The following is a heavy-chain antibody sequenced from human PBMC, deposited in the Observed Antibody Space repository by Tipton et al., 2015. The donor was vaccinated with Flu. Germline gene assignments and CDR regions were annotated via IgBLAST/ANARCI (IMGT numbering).Heavy chain of an antibody. J-gene: IGHJ6*02. D-gene: IGHD2-2*01. CDR1: GFTVTSSY. CDR2: IYGGGTT. Sequence: SLTLSCAAPGFTVTSSYMSWVRQAPGKGLEWVSVIYGGGTTDYADSVKGRFTISRDKSKNALYLQMSSLRAEDTAVYYCARGPQVPVWPYYYGMDVWGQGTTVTVSS. CDR3: ARGPQVPVWPYYYGMDV. V-gene: IGHV3-53*01.